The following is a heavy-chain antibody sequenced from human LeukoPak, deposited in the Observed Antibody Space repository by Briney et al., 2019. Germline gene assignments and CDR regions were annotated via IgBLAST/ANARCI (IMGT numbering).Heavy chain of an antibody. V-gene: IGHV4-31*03. CDR1: GGSISSGGYY. CDR2: IYNSGST. Sequence: SQTLSLTCTVSGGSISSGGYYWSWIRQHPGKGLEWIGYIYNSGSTYYNPPLKSRVTISVDTSKNQFSLKLSSVTAADTAVYCCARLVWGSQPKFDYWGQGTLVTVSS. CDR3: ARLVWGSQPKFDY. J-gene: IGHJ4*02. D-gene: IGHD7-27*01.